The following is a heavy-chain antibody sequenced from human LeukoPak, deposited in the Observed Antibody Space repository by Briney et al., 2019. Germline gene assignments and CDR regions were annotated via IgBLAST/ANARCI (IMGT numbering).Heavy chain of an antibody. V-gene: IGHV4-34*01. CDR3: ARHPTVTTYFDY. CDR2: ITHGGST. Sequence: PSETLSLTCAVYRGSFSGFFCTWVRQPPGKGLEWIGDITHGGSTNYNSSLKSRVTISVDTSKNQFSLKLSSVTAADTAVYYCARHPTVTTYFDYWGQGTLVTVSS. J-gene: IGHJ4*02. CDR1: RGSFSGFF. D-gene: IGHD4-17*01.